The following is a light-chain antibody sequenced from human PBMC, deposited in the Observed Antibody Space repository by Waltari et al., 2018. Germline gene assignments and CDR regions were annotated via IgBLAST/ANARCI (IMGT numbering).Light chain of an antibody. CDR2: DAS. V-gene: IGKV3-11*01. CDR3: QHRSNWPLT. Sequence: EIVLTQSPATLSLSPGERATLSCRASQSVSSYLAWDQQKPGQAPRLLIYDASSRTTVIPARFGGRGSGTDFTLTISSLEPEDFAVYYCQHRSNWPLTFGGGTKVEIK. CDR1: QSVSSY. J-gene: IGKJ4*01.